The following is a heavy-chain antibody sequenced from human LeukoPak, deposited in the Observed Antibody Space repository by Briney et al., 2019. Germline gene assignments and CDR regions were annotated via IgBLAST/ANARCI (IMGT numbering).Heavy chain of an antibody. CDR3: ARVFIGDYGDYQFDY. V-gene: IGHV3-48*01. Sequence: GSLRLSCAASGFTFSSYSMNWVRQAPGKGLEWISYISSSSSTIYYADSVKGRFTISRDNAKNSLYLQMNSLRAEDTAVYYCARVFIGDYGDYQFDYWGQGTLVTVSS. J-gene: IGHJ4*02. CDR2: ISSSSSTI. CDR1: GFTFSSYS. D-gene: IGHD4-17*01.